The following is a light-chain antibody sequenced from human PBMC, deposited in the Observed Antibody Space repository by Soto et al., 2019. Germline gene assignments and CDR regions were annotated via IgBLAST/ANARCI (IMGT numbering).Light chain of an antibody. CDR1: QGISTL. V-gene: IGKV1-13*02. J-gene: IGKJ5*01. CDR3: QHFKSFPVT. Sequence: AIQLTQSPSSLSASVGDRVTITCRASQGISTLLAWYQQKPGKAPKVLIYESSLLQSGVPSRFSGSESGTDFTLTISSLQPEDFATYYCQHFKSFPVTFGQGTRLEIK. CDR2: ESS.